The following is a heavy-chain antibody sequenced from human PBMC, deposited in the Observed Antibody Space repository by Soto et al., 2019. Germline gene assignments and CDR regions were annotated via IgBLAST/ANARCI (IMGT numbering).Heavy chain of an antibody. V-gene: IGHV3-23*01. CDR1: GFTFSSYA. D-gene: IGHD3-16*01. Sequence: PGGSLRLSCAASGFTFSSYAMSWVRQAPGKGLEWVSAISGSGGSTYYADSVKGRFTISRDNSKNTLYLQMNSLRAEDTAVYYCAKDLRTGGYYYYYGMDVWGQGTTVTVSS. J-gene: IGHJ6*02. CDR2: ISGSGGST. CDR3: AKDLRTGGYYYYYGMDV.